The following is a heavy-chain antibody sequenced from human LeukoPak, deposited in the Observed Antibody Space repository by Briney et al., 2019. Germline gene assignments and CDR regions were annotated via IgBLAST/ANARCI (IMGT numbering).Heavy chain of an antibody. CDR1: GFTFSSYG. D-gene: IGHD3-16*01. CDR2: ISGSGGST. CDR3: AKDVTPFDY. Sequence: QSGGTLRLSCAASGFTFSSYGMSWVRQAPGKGLEWVSAISGSGGSTYYADSVKGRFTISRDNSKNTLYLQMNSLRAEDTAVYYCAKDVTPFDYWGQGTLVTVSS. V-gene: IGHV3-23*01. J-gene: IGHJ4*02.